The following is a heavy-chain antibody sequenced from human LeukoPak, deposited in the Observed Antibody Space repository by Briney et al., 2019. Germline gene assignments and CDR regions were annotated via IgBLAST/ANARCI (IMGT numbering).Heavy chain of an antibody. CDR1: GYTFTGYY. CDR3: ARDVRAGIAAAGI. CDR2: INPNSGGT. Sequence: ASVKVSCKASGYTFTGYYMHWVRQAPGQGLEWMGWINPNSGGTNYAQKFLGRVTMTRDTSISTAYMELSRLRSDDTAVYYCARDVRAGIAAAGIWGQGTLVTVSS. V-gene: IGHV1-2*02. D-gene: IGHD6-13*01. J-gene: IGHJ4*02.